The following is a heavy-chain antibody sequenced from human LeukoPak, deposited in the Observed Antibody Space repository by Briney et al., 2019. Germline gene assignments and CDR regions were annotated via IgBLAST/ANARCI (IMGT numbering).Heavy chain of an antibody. V-gene: IGHV1-69*05. CDR3: ATDLADAPYGFDI. CDR1: GGTFSNYA. J-gene: IGHJ3*02. Sequence: ASVKVSCKTSGGTFSNYAISWVRQAPGQGLEWVGGIIPILGTSNSAEKFQGRLTVTTDEFTGTAYMELSTLRSEDTAVYYCATDLADAPYGFDIWGQGTMVTVSS. CDR2: IIPILGTS. D-gene: IGHD6-13*01.